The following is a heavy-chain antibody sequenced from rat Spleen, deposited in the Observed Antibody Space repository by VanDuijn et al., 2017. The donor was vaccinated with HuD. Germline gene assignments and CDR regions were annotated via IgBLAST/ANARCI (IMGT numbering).Heavy chain of an antibody. CDR2: IIYDGSRT. Sequence: EVQLVESGGGLVQPGGSLKVSCLASGFTFNNYWMTWIRQAPGKGLEWVATIIYDGSRTYYRDSVKGRFTISRDNAKSTLYLQMDSLRSEDTATYYCATVIGTTSFDYWGQGVMVTVSS. CDR1: GFTFNNYW. V-gene: IGHV5-31*01. CDR3: ATVIGTTSFDY. J-gene: IGHJ2*01. D-gene: IGHD1-5*01.